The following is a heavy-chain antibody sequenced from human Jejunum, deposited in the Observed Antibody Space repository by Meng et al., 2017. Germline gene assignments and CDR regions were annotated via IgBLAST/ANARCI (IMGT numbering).Heavy chain of an antibody. CDR3: ARDLLGPAIAATGWFDP. V-gene: IGHV4-4*02. D-gene: IGHD6-13*01. CDR2: IYHTGTP. Sequence: QESGPGLVKPSGTLSLTCAVSGASISDSNWWSWVRQPPGNGLEWIGEIYHTGTPNYNPSLKSRVTMSLDKSKNQFSLELTSVTAADTAVYYCARDLLGPAIAATGWFDPWGQGTLVTVSS. J-gene: IGHJ5*02. CDR1: GASISDSNW.